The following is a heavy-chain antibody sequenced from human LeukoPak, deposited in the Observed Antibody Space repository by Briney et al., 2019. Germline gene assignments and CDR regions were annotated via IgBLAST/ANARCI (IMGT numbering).Heavy chain of an antibody. J-gene: IGHJ4*02. CDR3: TRHEDCSGASCYSPHDY. V-gene: IGHV3-73*01. CDR1: GFTFSAST. Sequence: GGSLKLSCAASGFTFSASTMHWVCQASGKGLEWVGRIRSKGNSYATAYAASVKGRFTISRDDSKNTAYLQMNSLKTEDTAVYYCTRHEDCSGASCYSPHDYWGQGTLVTVSS. CDR2: IRSKGNSYAT. D-gene: IGHD2-15*01.